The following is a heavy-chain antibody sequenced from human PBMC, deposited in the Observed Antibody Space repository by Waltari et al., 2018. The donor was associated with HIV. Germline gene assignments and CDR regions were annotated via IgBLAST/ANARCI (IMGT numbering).Heavy chain of an antibody. CDR3: AKDAASIHYYGMDV. CDR2: ISWNSDIR. J-gene: IGHJ6*02. V-gene: IGHV3-9*01. D-gene: IGHD2-2*01. CDR1: GFPFDNYA. Sequence: EMQLVESGGGLVQPGGSLRLSCAASGFPFDNYAMYWVRQGPGKGREWLSGISWNSDIRGYADSVKGRFTITRDNAKNSLYLQMNSLGAEDTALYYCAKDAASIHYYGMDVWGQGTTVTVS.